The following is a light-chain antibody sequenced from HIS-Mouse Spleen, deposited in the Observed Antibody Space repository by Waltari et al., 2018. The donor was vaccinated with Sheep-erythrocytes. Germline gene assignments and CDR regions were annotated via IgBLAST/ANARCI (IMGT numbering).Light chain of an antibody. CDR3: SSYTSSSTQV. CDR2: EVS. CDR1: SRDVGGYNY. Sequence: QSALTQPASVSGSPGQSITISCTGTSRDVGGYNYLSWYQQHPGKAPKLMIYEVSNRPSGVSNRFSGSKSGNTASLTISGLQAEDEADYYCSSYTSSSTQVFGGGTKLTVL. J-gene: IGLJ2*01. V-gene: IGLV2-14*01.